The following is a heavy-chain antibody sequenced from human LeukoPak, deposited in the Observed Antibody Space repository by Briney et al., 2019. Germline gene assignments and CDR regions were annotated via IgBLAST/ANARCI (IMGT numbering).Heavy chain of an antibody. CDR2: INPIFGIA. Sequence: GASVKVSCKASGGTFSSYSFTWVRQAPGQELEWMGGINPIFGIANYAQKFQGRVTIITDEPTSTDYMELSSLRSEDTAVYYCVRVSPRDGYDYWGQGTLVTVSS. V-gene: IGHV1-69*05. J-gene: IGHJ4*02. CDR3: VRVSPRDGYDY. CDR1: GGTFSSYS. D-gene: IGHD5-24*01.